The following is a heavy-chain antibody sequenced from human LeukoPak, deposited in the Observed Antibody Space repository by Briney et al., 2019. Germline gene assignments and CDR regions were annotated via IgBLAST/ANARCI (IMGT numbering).Heavy chain of an antibody. V-gene: IGHV5-51*01. D-gene: IGHD6-13*01. J-gene: IGHJ4*02. CDR1: AYSFTSYW. CDR2: IYPGDSDT. CDR3: SRLLAAGTSDFDY. Sequence: GESLKISCKGSAYSFTSYWIGWVRHVPGKGLEWMGTIYPGDSDTRYSPSFQGQVTISDDKSISTAYLQWSSLKASDTAMYYCSRLLAAGTSDFDYWGQGTLVTVSS.